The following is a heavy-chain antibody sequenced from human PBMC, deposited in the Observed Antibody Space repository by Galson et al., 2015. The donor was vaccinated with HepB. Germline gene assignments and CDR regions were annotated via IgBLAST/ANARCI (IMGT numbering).Heavy chain of an antibody. V-gene: IGHV3-74*01. J-gene: IGHJ5*02. Sequence: SLRLSCAASGFTFSSYRMHWVRQAPGKGLVWVSHINSDGSSTSYADSVKGRFTIYRDNAKNTLYLQMNSLRAEDTAVYYCTRGVSVSVRSIWFDPWGQGTLVTVSS. CDR3: TRGVSVSVRSIWFDP. CDR1: GFTFSSYR. D-gene: IGHD2-21*01. CDR2: INSDGSST.